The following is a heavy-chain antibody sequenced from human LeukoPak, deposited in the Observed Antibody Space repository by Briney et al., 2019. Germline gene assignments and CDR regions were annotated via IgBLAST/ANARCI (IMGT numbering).Heavy chain of an antibody. CDR3: ARHLGQYARGDYYYYYMDV. J-gene: IGHJ6*03. CDR2: IYYSGST. V-gene: IGHV4-34*01. Sequence: SETLSLTCAVYGGSFSGYHWGWIRQPPGKGLEWIGSIYYSGSTYYNPSLKSRVTISVDTSKNQFSLKLSSVTAADTAVYYCARHLGQYARGDYYYYYMDVWGKGTTVTVSS. D-gene: IGHD2-8*01. CDR1: GGSFSGYH.